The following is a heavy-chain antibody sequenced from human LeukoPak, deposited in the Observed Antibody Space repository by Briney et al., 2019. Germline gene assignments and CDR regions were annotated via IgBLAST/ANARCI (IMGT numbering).Heavy chain of an antibody. J-gene: IGHJ4*02. V-gene: IGHV3-23*01. CDR3: ARDGVITFGGVIVIGGERYFDY. D-gene: IGHD3-16*02. Sequence: GGSLRLSCAASGFTFSSYAMSWVRQAPGKGLEWVSAISGSGGSTYYADSVKGRFTISRDNSKNTLYLQMNSLRAEDTAVYYCARDGVITFGGVIVIGGERYFDYWGQGTLVTVSS. CDR2: ISGSGGST. CDR1: GFTFSSYA.